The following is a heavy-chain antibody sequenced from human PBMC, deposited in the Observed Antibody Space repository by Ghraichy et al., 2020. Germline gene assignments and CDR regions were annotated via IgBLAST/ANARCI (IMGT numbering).Heavy chain of an antibody. V-gene: IGHV1-2*04. CDR3: ARNSDSGYSYAPPDY. CDR2: INPNSGGT. J-gene: IGHJ4*02. CDR1: GYTFTGHY. D-gene: IGHD5-18*01. Sequence: ASVKVSCKASGYTFTGHYMHWVRQAPGQGLEWMGWINPNSGGTNYAQKFQGWVTMTRDTSISTAYMELSRLRSDDTAVYYCARNSDSGYSYAPPDYWGQGTLFTVSS.